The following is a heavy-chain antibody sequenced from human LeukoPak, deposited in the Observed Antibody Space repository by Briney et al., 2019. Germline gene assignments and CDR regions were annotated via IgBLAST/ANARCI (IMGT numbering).Heavy chain of an antibody. V-gene: IGHV3-30*02. CDR2: MQYDGINK. J-gene: IGHJ4*02. CDR3: AKRANWNDGTFDY. CDR1: GFTFSSYS. D-gene: IGHD1-1*01. Sequence: GGSLRLSCAASGFTFSSYSMNWVRQAPGKGLEWVAFMQYDGINKYYADSVKGRFTISRDNSKNTHYLQMNSLRAEDTAVYYCAKRANWNDGTFDYWGQGTLVTVSS.